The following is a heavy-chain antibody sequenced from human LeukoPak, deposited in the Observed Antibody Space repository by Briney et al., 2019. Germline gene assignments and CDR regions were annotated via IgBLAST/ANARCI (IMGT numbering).Heavy chain of an antibody. CDR3: ARWLLGFQH. Sequence: SETLSLTCAVYGGSFSGYYWSWIRRPPGKGLEWIGEINHSGSTNYNPSLKSRVTISVDTSKNQFSLKLSSVTAADTAVYYCARWLLGFQHWGQGTLVTVSS. CDR2: INHSGST. V-gene: IGHV4-34*01. CDR1: GGSFSGYY. J-gene: IGHJ1*01. D-gene: IGHD5-12*01.